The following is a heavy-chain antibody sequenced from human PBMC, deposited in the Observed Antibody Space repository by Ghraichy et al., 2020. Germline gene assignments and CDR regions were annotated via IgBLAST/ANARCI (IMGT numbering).Heavy chain of an antibody. J-gene: IGHJ6*02. D-gene: IGHD6-25*01. V-gene: IGHV3-7*01. CDR2: IKQDGSEE. CDR1: GFTFSGYW. Sequence: GGSLRLSCAASGFTFSGYWMSWVRQAPGKGLEWVASIKQDGSEEHYVDSVKGRFTISRDNAKNSLSLQMNSLRAEDTAVYYFAKNIVAAGKYYYYYYGMDVWGQGTTVTVSS. CDR3: AKNIVAAGKYYYYYYGMDV.